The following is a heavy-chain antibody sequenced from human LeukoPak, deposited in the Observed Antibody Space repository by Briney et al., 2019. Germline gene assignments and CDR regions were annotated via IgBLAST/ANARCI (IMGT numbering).Heavy chain of an antibody. D-gene: IGHD6-13*01. V-gene: IGHV3-23*01. CDR2: ISGSGGST. CDR1: GFTFSSYA. J-gene: IGHJ4*02. Sequence: GGSLRLSCAASGFTFSSYAMSWVRQAPGEGLEWVSAISGSGGSTYYADSVKGRFTISRDNSKNTLYLQMNSLRAEDTAVYYCAKYSSSRYVAAFDYWGQGTLVTVSS. CDR3: AKYSSSRYVAAFDY.